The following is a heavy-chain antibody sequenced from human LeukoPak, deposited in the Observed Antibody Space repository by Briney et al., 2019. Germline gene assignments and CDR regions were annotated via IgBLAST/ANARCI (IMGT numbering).Heavy chain of an antibody. V-gene: IGHV1-2*02. Sequence: ASVKVSCKASGYTFTGYYMHWVRQAPGQGLEWMGWINPNSGGTNHAQEFQGRVTMTRDTSISTAYMELSRLRSDDTAVYYCARGATTWELLNYWGQGTLVTVSS. CDR1: GYTFTGYY. J-gene: IGHJ4*02. CDR3: ARGATTWELLNY. CDR2: INPNSGGT. D-gene: IGHD1-26*01.